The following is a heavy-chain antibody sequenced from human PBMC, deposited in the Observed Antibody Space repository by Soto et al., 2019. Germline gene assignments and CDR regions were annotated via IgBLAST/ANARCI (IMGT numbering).Heavy chain of an antibody. Sequence: EVQLVESGGGLVQPGGSLRLSCAASGFTFSSYEMDCVRQAPGKGLEWVAYINSGGSYIYYADSVKGRFTISRDNAKNTLYLQMNSLRAEDTAVYYCAKEKSVMYSGYDAFDIWGQGTMVTVS. CDR3: AKEKSVMYSGYDAFDI. D-gene: IGHD5-12*01. CDR2: INSGGSYI. V-gene: IGHV3-48*03. CDR1: GFTFSSYE. J-gene: IGHJ3*02.